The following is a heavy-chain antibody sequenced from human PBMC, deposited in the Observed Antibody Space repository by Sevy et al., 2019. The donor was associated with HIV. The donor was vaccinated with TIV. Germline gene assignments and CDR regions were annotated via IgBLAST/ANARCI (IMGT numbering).Heavy chain of an antibody. CDR3: AGGRYNSRYYFDY. CDR2: ISGSGTTI. Sequence: GGSLRLSCAASGFTFSDYYMSWIRQAPGKGLECVSYISGSGTTIYYADSVKGRFTISRDNVKNSLDLQMNSLGAQDTAVYYCAGGRYNSRYYFDYWGQGTLVTVSS. V-gene: IGHV3-11*01. D-gene: IGHD1-1*01. CDR1: GFTFSDYY. J-gene: IGHJ4*02.